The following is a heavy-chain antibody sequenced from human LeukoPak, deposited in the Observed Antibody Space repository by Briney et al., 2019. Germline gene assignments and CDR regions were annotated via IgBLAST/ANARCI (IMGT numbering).Heavy chain of an antibody. CDR1: GFTFGDYA. V-gene: IGHV3-49*03. CDR2: IRSKAYGGTT. Sequence: PGGSLRLSCTASGFTFGDYAMSWFRQAPGKGLEWVGFIRSKAYGGTTEYAASVKGRFTISRDDSKSIAYLQMNSLKTEDTAVYYCVKVGGDCTNGVCYRGGFDYWGQGTLVTVSS. J-gene: IGHJ4*02. CDR3: VKVGGDCTNGVCYRGGFDY. D-gene: IGHD2-8*01.